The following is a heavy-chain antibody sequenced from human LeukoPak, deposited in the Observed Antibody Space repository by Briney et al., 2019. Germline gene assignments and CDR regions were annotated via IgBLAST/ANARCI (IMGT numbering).Heavy chain of an antibody. Sequence: GGSLRLSSATSGFTFSIYAMPWVRHAPGKGLEWVTLLAYDGTNGYYADSVKGRFTISRDNSKNTVYLQMTNLKPGDTAVYYCSKGGRLGDTNRFDHWGQGTLVSVSS. CDR2: LAYDGTNG. D-gene: IGHD4-17*01. CDR3: SKGGRLGDTNRFDH. J-gene: IGHJ4*02. V-gene: IGHV3-30*02. CDR1: GFTFSIYA.